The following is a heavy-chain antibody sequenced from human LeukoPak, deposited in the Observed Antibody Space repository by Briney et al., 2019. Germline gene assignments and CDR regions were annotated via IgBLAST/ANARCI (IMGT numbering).Heavy chain of an antibody. V-gene: IGHV3-23*01. CDR1: GGSFSGYY. J-gene: IGHJ4*02. D-gene: IGHD7-27*01. CDR2: INYSGVST. CDR3: AKDQNWEGGY. Sequence: ASETLSLTCAVYGGSFSGYYWSWIRQAPGKGLEWVSVINYSGVSTNYADSVKGRFTISRDNSKNTVYLQMNSLRVEDTAVYYCAKDQNWEGGYWGQGTLVTVSS.